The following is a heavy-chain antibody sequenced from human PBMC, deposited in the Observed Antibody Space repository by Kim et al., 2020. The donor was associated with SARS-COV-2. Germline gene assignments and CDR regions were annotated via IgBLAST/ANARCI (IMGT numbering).Heavy chain of an antibody. CDR3: ATGMTTVVDMGY. J-gene: IGHJ4*02. Sequence: HADSVKGRFTISRDNSKNTLYLQMNSLRAEDTAVYYCATGMTTVVDMGYWGQGTLVTVSS. D-gene: IGHD4-17*01. V-gene: IGHV3-53*01.